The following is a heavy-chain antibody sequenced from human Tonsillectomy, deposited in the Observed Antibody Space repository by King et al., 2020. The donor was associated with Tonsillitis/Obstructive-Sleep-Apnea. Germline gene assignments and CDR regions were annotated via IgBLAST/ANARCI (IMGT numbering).Heavy chain of an antibody. Sequence: QMQLQESGPGLVKPSQTLSLTCSVSGGSISSGGDYWSWIRQHPGKGLEWIGYIYYSGSTYYNPSLKSRVTISLDTSKNQFSLKLSSVTAADTAVYYCARDRHYDTSRGPGLYGMDVWGQGTTVTVSS. CDR3: ARDRHYDTSRGPGLYGMDV. CDR2: IYYSGST. CDR1: GGSISSGGDY. V-gene: IGHV4-31*03. D-gene: IGHD3-22*01. J-gene: IGHJ6*02.